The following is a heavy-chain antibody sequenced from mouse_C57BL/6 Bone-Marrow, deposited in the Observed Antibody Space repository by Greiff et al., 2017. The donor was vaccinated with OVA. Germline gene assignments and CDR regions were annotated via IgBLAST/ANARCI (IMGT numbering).Heavy chain of an antibody. V-gene: IGHV3-6*01. CDR1: GYSITSGYY. Sequence: VQLQQSGPGLVKPSQSLSLTCSVTGYSITSGYYWNWIRQLPGNLLEWMGYISYDGSNNYNPTLKNRISITHDTSKNQLFLKLNSVTTEDTATYYCAREGYYPYDLDYWGQGTTLTVSS. CDR2: ISYDGSN. CDR3: AREGYYPYDLDY. D-gene: IGHD2-3*01. J-gene: IGHJ2*01.